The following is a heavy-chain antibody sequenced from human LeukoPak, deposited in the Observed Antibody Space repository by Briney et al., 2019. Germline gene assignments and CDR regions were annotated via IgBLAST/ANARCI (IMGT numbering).Heavy chain of an antibody. Sequence: PSETLSLTCTVSGGSISSSSYYWGWIRQPPGKGLEWIGSIYYSGSTYYNPSLKSRVTMSVDTSKNKFSLKLSSVTAADTAVYYCARQAARLFDYWGQGTLVTVSS. CDR1: GGSISSSSYY. V-gene: IGHV4-39*01. J-gene: IGHJ4*02. CDR3: ARQAARLFDY. D-gene: IGHD6-6*01. CDR2: IYYSGST.